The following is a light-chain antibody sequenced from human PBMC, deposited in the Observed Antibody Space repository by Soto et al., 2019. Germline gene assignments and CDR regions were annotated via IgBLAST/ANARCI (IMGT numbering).Light chain of an antibody. V-gene: IGKV3-15*01. CDR3: QQYNNWPRT. CDR1: QSVSSN. Sequence: EIVMPQSPATLSVSPGERATLSCRASQSVSSNLAWYQQKPGQAHRLLIYGASTRATGIPARFSGSGSGTEFTLTISSLQSEEFAVYYCQQYNNWPRTVGQGNKVDIK. J-gene: IGKJ1*01. CDR2: GAS.